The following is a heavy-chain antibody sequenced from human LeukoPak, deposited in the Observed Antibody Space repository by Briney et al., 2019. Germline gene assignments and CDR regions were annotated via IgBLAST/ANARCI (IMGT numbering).Heavy chain of an antibody. D-gene: IGHD2-2*01. CDR1: GFTFRSFS. Sequence: GGSLRLSCAASGFTFRSFSMNWVRQAPGKGLEWVSSISSSSSYIYYADSVKGRFTISRDNAKNSLYLQMNSLRAEDTAVYYCANLSQLPDEDYYMDVWGKGTTVTVSS. CDR2: ISSSSSYI. V-gene: IGHV3-21*01. J-gene: IGHJ6*03. CDR3: ANLSQLPDEDYYMDV.